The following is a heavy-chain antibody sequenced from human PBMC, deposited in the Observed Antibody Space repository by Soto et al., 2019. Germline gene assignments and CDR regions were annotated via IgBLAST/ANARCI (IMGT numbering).Heavy chain of an antibody. J-gene: IGHJ3*02. V-gene: IGHV4-59*06. CDR3: AREHIVVVPAAMFYAFDI. CDR2: IYYSGST. CDR1: SGSISSYY. Sequence: SETLSLTCTVSSGSISSYYSSWIRQPPRQGLEWIGYIYYSGSTYYNPSLKSRVTISIDTSKNQFSLKLSSVTAADTAVYYCAREHIVVVPAAMFYAFDIWGQGTMVTVSS. D-gene: IGHD2-2*01.